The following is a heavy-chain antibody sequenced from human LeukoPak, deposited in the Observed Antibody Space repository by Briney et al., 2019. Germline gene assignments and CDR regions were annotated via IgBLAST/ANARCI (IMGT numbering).Heavy chain of an antibody. V-gene: IGHV3-23*01. CDR1: GFTFSSNS. CDR3: TKWSGFGDD. D-gene: IGHD3-10*01. CDR2: ISGSGDST. Sequence: GGSLRLSCAASGFTFSSNSMTWVRQTPGKGLEWVSGISGSGDSTFYADPVNGRFPISRDNSRNTLYLQMSSLRPEDAAVYYCTKWSGFGDDWGEGTLVTVSS. J-gene: IGHJ4*02.